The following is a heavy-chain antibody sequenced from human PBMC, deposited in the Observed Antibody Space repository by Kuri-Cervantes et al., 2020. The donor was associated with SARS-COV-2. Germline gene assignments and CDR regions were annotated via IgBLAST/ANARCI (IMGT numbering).Heavy chain of an antibody. CDR2: IYNSGST. D-gene: IGHD6-19*01. CDR1: GDSITSSTYY. Sequence: SETLSLTCIVSGDSITSSTYYWGWIRQPPGKGLEWIGNIYNSGSTYYNPSLKSRVTISVDTSKKQFSLKLSSVTAADTAMYYCVTSLPRSGWDGEDAFDIWGQGTMVTVSS. V-gene: IGHV4-39*01. CDR3: VTSLPRSGWDGEDAFDI. J-gene: IGHJ3*02.